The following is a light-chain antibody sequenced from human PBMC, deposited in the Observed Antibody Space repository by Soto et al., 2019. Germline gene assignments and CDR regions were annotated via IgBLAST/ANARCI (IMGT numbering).Light chain of an antibody. J-gene: IGKJ1*01. Sequence: IVFTKTPGSLTLSPGERATLSCRASQCVSNNYLAWYQQKPGQAPRLLIYGASNRATGIPDRFSASGTGTDFTLTISDVQPEDFAVYYCHQRQSWPRTFGQGTKVDI. CDR2: GAS. CDR3: HQRQSWPRT. CDR1: QCVSNNY. V-gene: IGKV3-20*01.